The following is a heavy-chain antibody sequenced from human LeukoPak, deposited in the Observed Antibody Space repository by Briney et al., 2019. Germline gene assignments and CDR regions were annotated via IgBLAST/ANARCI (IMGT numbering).Heavy chain of an antibody. Sequence: GGSLRHSLEASGFTFSSYSMNLVRQAPGKGLELASSISSSSSYIYYADSVKGRFTISRDNAKNSLYLQMNSLRAEDTAVYYCARAGSYLYYFHYWGQGTLVTVSS. CDR3: ARAGSYLYYFHY. CDR2: ISSSSSYI. CDR1: GFTFSSYS. D-gene: IGHD1-14*01. J-gene: IGHJ4*02. V-gene: IGHV3-21*06.